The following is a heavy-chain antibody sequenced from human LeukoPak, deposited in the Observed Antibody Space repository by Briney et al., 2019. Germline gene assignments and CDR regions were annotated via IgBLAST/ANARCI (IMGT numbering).Heavy chain of an antibody. J-gene: IGHJ4*02. V-gene: IGHV3-33*08. Sequence: GGSLRLSCAASGFTFSSYGMHWVRQAPGKGLEWVAVIWYDGSNKYYADSVKGRFTISRDNSKNTLYLQMNSLRAEDTAVYYCATEVGRTAFEYWGQGTPVTVSS. CDR3: ATEVGRTAFEY. D-gene: IGHD1-26*01. CDR2: IWYDGSNK. CDR1: GFTFSSYG.